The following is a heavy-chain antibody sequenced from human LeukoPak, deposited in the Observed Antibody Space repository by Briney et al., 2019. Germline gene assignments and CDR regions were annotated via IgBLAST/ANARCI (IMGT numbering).Heavy chain of an antibody. CDR1: GGSISSYY. J-gene: IGHJ6*02. CDR2: IYYSGST. V-gene: IGHV4-59*01. Sequence: SETLSLTCTVSGGSISSYYWSWIRQPPGKGLEWIGYIYYSGSTNYNPSLKSRVTISVDTSKNQFSLKLSSVTAADTAVYYCARVDVTISGGYYYYNMDVWGQGTTVTVSS. D-gene: IGHD3-3*01. CDR3: ARVDVTISGGYYYYNMDV.